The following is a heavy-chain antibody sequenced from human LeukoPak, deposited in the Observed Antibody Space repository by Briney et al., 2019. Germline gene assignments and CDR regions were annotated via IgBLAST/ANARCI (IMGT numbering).Heavy chain of an antibody. D-gene: IGHD3-16*01. Sequence: PSETLSLTCAVSGGSISSGGYSWSWIRHPPGKGLEWIGYIYHSGSTYYSPSLKSRVTISLDSSKNQFSLKLSSVTAADTAVYYCARAGPPRSYDYVWGSYDYWGQGTLVTVSS. CDR3: ARAGPPRSYDYVWGSYDY. CDR2: IYHSGST. CDR1: GGSISSGGYS. V-gene: IGHV4-30-4*07. J-gene: IGHJ4*02.